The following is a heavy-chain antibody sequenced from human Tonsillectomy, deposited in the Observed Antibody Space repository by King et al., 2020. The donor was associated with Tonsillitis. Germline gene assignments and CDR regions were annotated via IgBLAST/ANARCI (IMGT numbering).Heavy chain of an antibody. CDR3: ARGWYAAFDI. CDR2: INGDGSTT. D-gene: IGHD6-13*01. V-gene: IGHV3-74*03. J-gene: IGHJ3*02. CDR1: DFTFSNTW. Sequence: QLVQSGGGLVQPGGSLRLSCAASDFTFSNTWMHWVRHVPGKGLEWVSQINGDGSTTTYADSVKGRFTISGDNAKNTLYLQMNSLRAEDTAVYYCARGWYAAFDIWGQGTMVTVSS.